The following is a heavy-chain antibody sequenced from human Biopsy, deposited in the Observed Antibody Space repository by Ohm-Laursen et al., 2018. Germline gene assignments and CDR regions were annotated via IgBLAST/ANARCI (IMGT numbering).Heavy chain of an antibody. CDR2: VYNGGIT. J-gene: IGHJ5*02. D-gene: IGHD3-3*01. Sequence: SETLSLTWRVSGGSFSTYYWTWIRQPPGKGLEWIGHVYNGGITNYNPSLKSRVTISKDTSKNQFSLQVNSVTAADTAVYYCARTPRDSFWSGSYKRGLWFDPWGQGTLVIVSS. CDR1: GGSFSTYY. CDR3: ARTPRDSFWSGSYKRGLWFDP. V-gene: IGHV4-59*01.